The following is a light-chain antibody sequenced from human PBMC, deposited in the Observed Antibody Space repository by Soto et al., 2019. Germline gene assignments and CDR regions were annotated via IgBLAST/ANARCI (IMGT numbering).Light chain of an antibody. CDR3: QQRSNWPPVT. CDR1: QSVKSS. J-gene: IGKJ4*01. V-gene: IGKV3-11*01. CDR2: DAS. Sequence: EVVLTQSPAILSLSPGERATLSCRASQSVKSSLAWYQQKPGQPPRLLIYDASHRATGIPARFSGSGSGTDFTLTISSLEPEDVAVYFGQQRSNWPPVTCGGGTKVQI.